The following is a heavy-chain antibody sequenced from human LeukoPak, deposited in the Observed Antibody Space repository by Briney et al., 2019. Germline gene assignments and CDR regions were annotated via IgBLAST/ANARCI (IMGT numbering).Heavy chain of an antibody. J-gene: IGHJ4*02. CDR3: AKDGAFRGVIAPFDY. CDR1: GFTFSSYA. D-gene: IGHD3-10*01. V-gene: IGHV3-23*01. CDR2: ISGSGGST. Sequence: GGSLRLSCAAPGFTFSSYAMSWVRQAPGKGLEWVSAISGSGGSTYYADSVKGRFTISRDNSTNTLYLKMNSLRAEDKAVYCCAKDGAFRGVIAPFDYWGQGTLVTVSS.